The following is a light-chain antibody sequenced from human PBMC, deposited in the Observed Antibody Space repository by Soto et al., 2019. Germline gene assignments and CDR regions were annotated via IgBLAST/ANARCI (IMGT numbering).Light chain of an antibody. J-gene: IGKJ5*01. CDR3: QQYGSSPLT. Sequence: LTLSAVTLSLSPGERATLSCRASQSVSSSCLAWYQQKPGQAPRLLISGASSRATGIPDRFSGSGSGTDFTLTISRLEPEDFAVYYCQQYGSSPLTFGQGTRLEI. V-gene: IGKV3-20*01. CDR2: GAS. CDR1: QSVSSSC.